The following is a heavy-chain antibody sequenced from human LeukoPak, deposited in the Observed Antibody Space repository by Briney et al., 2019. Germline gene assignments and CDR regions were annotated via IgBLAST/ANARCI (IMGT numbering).Heavy chain of an antibody. CDR3: VKEGDYSDSRGYHYGLDY. CDR2: ISGNGGST. D-gene: IGHD3-22*01. Sequence: GGSLRLSCSASGFTFSTYSMHWVRQAPGKGLEYVSAISGNGGSTYYADSVMDRFTISRDNSKNTVFLQMSTLRTEDTAVYYCVKEGDYSDSRGYHYGLDYWGQGSLVTVSS. J-gene: IGHJ4*02. CDR1: GFTFSTYS. V-gene: IGHV3-64D*09.